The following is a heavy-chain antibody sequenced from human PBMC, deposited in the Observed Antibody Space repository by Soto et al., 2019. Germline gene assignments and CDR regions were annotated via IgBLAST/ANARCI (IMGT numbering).Heavy chain of an antibody. J-gene: IGHJ4*02. CDR1: GFTFSSYS. V-gene: IGHV3-48*02. D-gene: IGHD2-2*01. CDR2: ISSSSSTI. CDR3: ARAFYCSSTSCPDY. Sequence: GGSLRLSCAASGFTFSSYSMNWVRQAPGKGLEWVPYISSSSSTIYYADSVKGRFTISRDNAKNSLYLQMNSLRDEDTAVYYCARAFYCSSTSCPDYWGQGTLVTVSS.